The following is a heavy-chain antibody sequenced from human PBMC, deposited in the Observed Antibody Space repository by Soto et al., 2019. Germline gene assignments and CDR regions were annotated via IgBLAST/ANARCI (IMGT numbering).Heavy chain of an antibody. V-gene: IGHV3-9*01. J-gene: IGHJ4*02. CDR2: ISWNSGSI. CDR1: GFTFDDYA. CDR3: AKGWGYSSSSGLFDY. D-gene: IGHD6-6*01. Sequence: PGGSLRLSCAASGFTFDDYAMHWVRQAPGKGLEWVSGISWNSGSIGYADSVKGRFTISRDNAKNSLYLQMNSLRAEDTALYYCAKGWGYSSSSGLFDYWGQGTLVTVSS.